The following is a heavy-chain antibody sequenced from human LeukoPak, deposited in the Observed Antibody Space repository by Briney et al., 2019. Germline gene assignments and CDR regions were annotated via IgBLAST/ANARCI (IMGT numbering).Heavy chain of an antibody. CDR1: GGSISSSSYY. CDR2: IYYSGST. Sequence: SETLSLTCTVFGGSISSSSYYWGWIRQPPGKGLEWIGSIYYSGSTYYNPSLKSRVTISVDTSKNQFSLKLSSVTAADTAVYYCARHGRDTIFGVVTYFDYWGQGTLVTVSS. CDR3: ARHGRDTIFGVVTYFDY. J-gene: IGHJ4*02. V-gene: IGHV4-39*01. D-gene: IGHD3-3*01.